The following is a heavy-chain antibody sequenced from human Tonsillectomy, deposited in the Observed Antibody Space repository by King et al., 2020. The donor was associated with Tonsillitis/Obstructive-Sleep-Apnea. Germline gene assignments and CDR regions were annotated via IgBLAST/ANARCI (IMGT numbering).Heavy chain of an antibody. D-gene: IGHD2-8*02. Sequence: VQLVESGGALVQPGRSLTLSCAASGFTFDDYAMHWVRKAPGKGLEWVSGINWNSGIIAYADSVKGRFTISRDNAKDSLYLQMNSLNAEDTALYYCAKAGTLVGGFAYWGQGTLVTVSS. CDR1: GFTFDDYA. J-gene: IGHJ4*02. CDR3: AKAGTLVGGFAY. V-gene: IGHV3-9*01. CDR2: INWNSGII.